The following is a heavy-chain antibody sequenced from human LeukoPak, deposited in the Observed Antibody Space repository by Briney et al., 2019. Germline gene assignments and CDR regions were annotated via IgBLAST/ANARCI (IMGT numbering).Heavy chain of an antibody. Sequence: SETLSLTCTVSGGSISSYYWSWLRQPPGKGLEGIAYISDIGSINYNPSLKRLVTISLDTSKNQFSLKLSSVTAADTAVYYCAGHHPRNTVDFWGQGTLVTVSS. D-gene: IGHD2/OR15-2a*01. V-gene: IGHV4-59*08. CDR2: ISDIGSI. J-gene: IGHJ4*02. CDR1: GGSISSYY. CDR3: AGHHPRNTVDF.